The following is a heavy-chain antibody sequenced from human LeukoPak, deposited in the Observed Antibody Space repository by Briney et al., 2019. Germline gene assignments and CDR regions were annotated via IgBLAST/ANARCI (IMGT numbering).Heavy chain of an antibody. CDR1: GFTFSKYA. CDR3: AKDSSVPYGITD. V-gene: IGHV3-23*01. J-gene: IGHJ4*02. D-gene: IGHD4-17*01. Sequence: GGSLRLSCAASGFTFSKYAMSWVRQAPGKGLEWVSAISPSGGNTFYADSVKGRFTISRDNSKNTLSLQMNSLRAEDTALYYCAKDSSVPYGITDWGQGTLVTVSS. CDR2: ISPSGGNT.